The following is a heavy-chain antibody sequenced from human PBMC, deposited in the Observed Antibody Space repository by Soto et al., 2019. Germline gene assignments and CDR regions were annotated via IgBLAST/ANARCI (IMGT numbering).Heavy chain of an antibody. J-gene: IGHJ4*02. CDR1: GYSFTGYY. Sequence: HEHLVQSGAEVKRPGASLKVSCKASGYSFTGYYIHWVRQAPGQGLEWMGWINPDSGATNYAQNFHGRVTLTRDPSISPASMDLTSLTSDDTAVYYCARGDYGTGGYPFPYFDYWGQGTLVIVSS. D-gene: IGHD2-8*02. CDR3: ARGDYGTGGYPFPYFDY. V-gene: IGHV1-2*02. CDR2: INPDSGAT.